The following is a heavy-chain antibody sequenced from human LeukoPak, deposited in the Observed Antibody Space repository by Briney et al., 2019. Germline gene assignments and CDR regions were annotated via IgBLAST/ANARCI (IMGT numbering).Heavy chain of an antibody. Sequence: GGSLRLSCAASGFTFSDYYMSWIRQAPGKGLEWVANIKEDGSEKYYVDSVKGRFTISRDNAKNSLYLQMNSLRAEDTAVYYCAAGGNSDYWGQGTLVTVSS. CDR2: IKEDGSEK. CDR1: GFTFSDYY. D-gene: IGHD4-23*01. CDR3: AAGGNSDY. J-gene: IGHJ4*02. V-gene: IGHV3-7*01.